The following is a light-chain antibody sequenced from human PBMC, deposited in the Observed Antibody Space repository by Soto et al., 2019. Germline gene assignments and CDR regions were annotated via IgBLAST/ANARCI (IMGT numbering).Light chain of an antibody. Sequence: DIQMTQSPSSLSASVADRVTIICRASQSISSYLNWYQQKLGKAPKLLIYAASTLQSGVPSRFSGSGSGTEFTLTISSLQPEDFASYYCQQLNSYSFGQGTKVDIK. CDR2: AAS. J-gene: IGKJ2*03. CDR3: QQLNSYS. CDR1: QSISSY. V-gene: IGKV1-9*01.